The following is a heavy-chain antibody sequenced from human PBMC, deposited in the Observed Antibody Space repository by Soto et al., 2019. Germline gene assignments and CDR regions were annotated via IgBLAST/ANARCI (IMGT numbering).Heavy chain of an antibody. CDR2: INHSGST. Sequence: SSETLSLTCAVYGGSFSGYYWSWIRQPPGKGLEWIGEINHSGSTNYNPSLKSRVTISVDTSKNQFSLKLSSVTAADTAVYYCASQGRYCSSTSCYSYWFDPWGQGTLVTVSS. D-gene: IGHD2-2*01. CDR3: ASQGRYCSSTSCYSYWFDP. J-gene: IGHJ5*02. CDR1: GGSFSGYY. V-gene: IGHV4-34*01.